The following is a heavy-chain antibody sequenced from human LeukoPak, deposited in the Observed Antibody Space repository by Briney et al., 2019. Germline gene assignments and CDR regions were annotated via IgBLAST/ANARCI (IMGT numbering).Heavy chain of an antibody. J-gene: IGHJ5*02. Sequence: SETLSLTCAVYGGSFSGYYWSWIRQPPGKGLEWIGENNHSGSTNYNPSLKSRVTISVDTSKNQFSLKLSSVTAADTAVYYCARGPGYYDSSGYYEAWGQGTLVTVSS. V-gene: IGHV4-34*01. CDR2: NNHSGST. D-gene: IGHD3-22*01. CDR3: ARGPGYYDSSGYYEA. CDR1: GGSFSGYY.